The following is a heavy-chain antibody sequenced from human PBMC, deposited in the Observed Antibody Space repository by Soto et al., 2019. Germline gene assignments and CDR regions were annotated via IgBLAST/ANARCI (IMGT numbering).Heavy chain of an antibody. CDR3: ARDLFRGVNTTVTYGMDV. J-gene: IGHJ6*02. V-gene: IGHV1-18*01. Sequence: QVQLVQSGAEVKKPGASVKVSCKASGYTFTSYGISWVRQAPGQGLEWMGWISAYNGNTNYAQKLQGRVTMTTDTSTSTAYMELRSLRSDDTAVYYCARDLFRGVNTTVTYGMDVWGQGTTVTVSS. CDR1: GYTFTSYG. CDR2: ISAYNGNT. D-gene: IGHD4-17*01.